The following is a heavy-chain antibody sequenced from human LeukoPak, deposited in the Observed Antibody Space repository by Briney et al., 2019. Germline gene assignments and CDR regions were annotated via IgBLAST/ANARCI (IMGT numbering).Heavy chain of an antibody. CDR2: MYNSGST. CDR1: GGSISSGAYY. D-gene: IGHD1-20*01. J-gene: IGHJ4*02. CDR3: ARDLTGTTHFDC. V-gene: IGHV4-31*03. Sequence: SETLSLTCIVSGGSISSGAYYWSWIRQHPGKGLEWIGYMYNSGSTYYNPSLRSRVTISVDTSKNHFSLNLSSVTAADTAVYYCARDLTGTTHFDCWGQGTLVTVSS.